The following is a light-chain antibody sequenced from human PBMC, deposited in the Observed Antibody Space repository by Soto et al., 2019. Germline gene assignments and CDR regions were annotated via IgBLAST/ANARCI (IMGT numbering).Light chain of an antibody. V-gene: IGKV3-20*01. CDR1: QSVSSAN. CDR3: QEPQMWPIT. Sequence: EVVLTQSHGTLSLSPGEGATLSCRASQSVSSANFAWYQQKPGQAPRPLIYGASSRAPGIPDRFSGSGSGTDFTLTISSLEPEDSAVYYCQEPQMWPITFGQGTRLEIK. CDR2: GAS. J-gene: IGKJ5*01.